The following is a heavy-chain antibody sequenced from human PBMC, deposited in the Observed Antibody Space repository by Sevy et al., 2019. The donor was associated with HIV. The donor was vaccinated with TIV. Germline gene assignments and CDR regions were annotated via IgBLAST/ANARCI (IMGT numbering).Heavy chain of an antibody. CDR2: LSSSGSTI. CDR3: ARALGYRYYDSSGYDAFDI. CDR1: GFTFSDYY. J-gene: IGHJ3*02. Sequence: GGSLRLSCAASGFTFSDYYMSWIRRAPGKGLEWVSYLSSSGSTIDYADSVKGRFTISRDNAKNSLYLQMNSLRAEDTAVYYCARALGYRYYDSSGYDAFDIWGQGTMVTVSS. D-gene: IGHD3-22*01. V-gene: IGHV3-11*01.